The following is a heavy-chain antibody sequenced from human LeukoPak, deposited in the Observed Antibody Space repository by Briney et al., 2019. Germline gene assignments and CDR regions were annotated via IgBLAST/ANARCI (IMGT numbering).Heavy chain of an antibody. CDR3: ARDKETYQLLNRQGGFDP. Sequence: SETLSLTCTVSGGSISSGSYYWSWIRQPAGKGLEWIGRIYTSGSTNYNPSLKCRVTIAVDTSENYFSMKLSSVTAADTAVYYCARDKETYQLLNRQGGFDPWGQGTLVTVSS. J-gene: IGHJ5*02. CDR2: IYTSGST. D-gene: IGHD2-2*01. CDR1: GGSISSGSYY. V-gene: IGHV4-61*02.